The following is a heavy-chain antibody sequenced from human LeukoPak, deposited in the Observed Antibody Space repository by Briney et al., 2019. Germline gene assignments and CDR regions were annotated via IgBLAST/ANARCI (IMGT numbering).Heavy chain of an antibody. D-gene: IGHD4-17*01. CDR1: GFSFGNHP. CDR2: ISASGGTT. V-gene: IGHV3-23*01. J-gene: IGHJ4*02. CDR3: ARGAGPYGDYRDY. Sequence: GGSLRLSCAAAGFSFGNHPMSWVRQAPGKGLEWVSAISASGGTTHYADSVKGRFTISRDNSKNNLYLQLSSLRAEDTAVYYCARGAGPYGDYRDYWGQGTLVTVSS.